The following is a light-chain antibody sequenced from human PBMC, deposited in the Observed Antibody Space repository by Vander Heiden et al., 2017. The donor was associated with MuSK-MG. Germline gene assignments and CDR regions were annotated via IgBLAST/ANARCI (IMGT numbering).Light chain of an antibody. CDR1: SSDIGSYNY. V-gene: IGLV2-14*03. CDR2: HVS. Sequence: SALPQPASVSGSPGQSITISYTGSSSDIGSYNYVSWYQQHPGQAPKLVIYHVSNRPSGISSRFSGSKSGKMASLTISGLQAEDEAYYYCSSYTTRSTVIFGGGTTLTVL. CDR3: SSYTTRSTVI. J-gene: IGLJ2*01.